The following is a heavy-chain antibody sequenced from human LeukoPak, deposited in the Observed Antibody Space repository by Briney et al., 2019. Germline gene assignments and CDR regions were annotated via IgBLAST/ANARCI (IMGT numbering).Heavy chain of an antibody. J-gene: IGHJ6*02. CDR3: ARGLPYYYYYYGMDV. Sequence: SETLSLTCTVSGGSISSSSYYWGWLRQPPGQGLEWIGSIYYSGSTYYNPSLKSRVTISVDTSKNQFSLKLSSVTAADTAVYYCARGLPYYYYYYGMDVWGQGTTVTVSS. CDR2: IYYSGST. V-gene: IGHV4-39*01. CDR1: GGSISSSSYY.